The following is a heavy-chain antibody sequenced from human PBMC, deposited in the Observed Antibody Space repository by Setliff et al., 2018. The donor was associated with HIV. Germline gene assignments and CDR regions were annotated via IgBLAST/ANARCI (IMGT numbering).Heavy chain of an antibody. CDR1: GIIFTDAW. CDR2: IKHNSDGGTT. D-gene: IGHD2-2*01. Sequence: PGGSLRLSCTTSGIIFTDAWMNWVRRAPGKGLEWVGLIKHNSDGGTTDFAAPVKGRFTISRDDSKNTVYLQMNSLKTEDTAVYYCTTESRTLLAFDIWGQGTMVTVSS. V-gene: IGHV3-15*07. J-gene: IGHJ3*02. CDR3: TTESRTLLAFDI.